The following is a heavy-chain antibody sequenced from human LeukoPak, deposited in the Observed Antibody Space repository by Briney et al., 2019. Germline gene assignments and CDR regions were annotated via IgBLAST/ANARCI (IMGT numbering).Heavy chain of an antibody. CDR2: ISAYNGNT. Sequence: ASVKVSCKASGGTFSSYAISWVRQAPGQGLEWMGWISAYNGNTNYAQKLQGRVTMTTDTSTSTAYMELRSLRSDDTAVYYCARVENIMVVAATNDYWGQGTLVTVSS. J-gene: IGHJ4*02. CDR3: ARVENIMVVAATNDY. CDR1: GGTFSSYA. V-gene: IGHV1-18*01. D-gene: IGHD2-15*01.